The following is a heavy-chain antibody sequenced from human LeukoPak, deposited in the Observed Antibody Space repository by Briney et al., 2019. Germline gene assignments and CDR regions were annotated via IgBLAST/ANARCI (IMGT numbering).Heavy chain of an antibody. D-gene: IGHD6-19*01. CDR3: AKGYQREASYSSGWYLSRKFYYYYYMDV. CDR1: GFTFSSYG. CDR2: ISGSGGST. J-gene: IGHJ6*03. Sequence: PGGSLRLSCAASGFTFSSYGMSWVRQAPGKGLEWVSAISGSGGSTYYADSVKGRFTISRDNSKNTLYLQMNSLRAEDTAVYYCAKGYQREASYSSGWYLSRKFYYYYYMDVWGKGTTVTISS. V-gene: IGHV3-23*01.